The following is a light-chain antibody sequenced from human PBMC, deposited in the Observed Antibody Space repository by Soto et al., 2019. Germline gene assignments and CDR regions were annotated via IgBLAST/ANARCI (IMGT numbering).Light chain of an antibody. J-gene: IGKJ5*01. Sequence: EILMPPSPATLSVSPCETASLSFRASQSASNCLAGYQQKPGQAPRLLIYYRATRATGIPARFSGSGSGTEFTLTINSLQSEDSAVDYCQQHNQWPMTFGQGTRLEIK. V-gene: IGKV3-15*01. CDR3: QQHNQWPMT. CDR2: YRA. CDR1: QSASNC.